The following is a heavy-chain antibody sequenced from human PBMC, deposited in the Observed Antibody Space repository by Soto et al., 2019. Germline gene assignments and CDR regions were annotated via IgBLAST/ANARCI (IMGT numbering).Heavy chain of an antibody. V-gene: IGHV4-59*01. CDR1: AASFSKYY. D-gene: IGHD3-16*01. Sequence: LETLSLTCTVSAASFSKYYWSWIRQPPGKGLEWIGYVYFNGNTNYNPSLKRRVSISIDTSKNQISLNLSSVTAADTAVYYCASVTFGGVVLAHWGQGTLVTVSS. CDR3: ASVTFGGVVLAH. J-gene: IGHJ4*02. CDR2: VYFNGNT.